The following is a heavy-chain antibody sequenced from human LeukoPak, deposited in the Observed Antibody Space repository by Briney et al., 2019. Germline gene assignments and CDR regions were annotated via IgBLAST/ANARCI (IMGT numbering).Heavy chain of an antibody. CDR3: ARVRGSGSYYNGDYYYGMDV. J-gene: IGHJ6*04. D-gene: IGHD3-10*01. V-gene: IGHV3-74*01. CDR2: INSDGSST. Sequence: GGSLRLSCAASGFTFSSYWMHWVRQAPGKGLVWVSRINSDGSSTSYADSVKGRFTIYRDNAKNTLYLQMNSLRAEDTAVYYCARVRGSGSYYNGDYYYGMDVWGKGTTVTVSS. CDR1: GFTFSSYW.